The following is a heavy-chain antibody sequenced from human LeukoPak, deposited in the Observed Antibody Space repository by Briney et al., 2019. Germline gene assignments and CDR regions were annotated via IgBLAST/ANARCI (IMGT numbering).Heavy chain of an antibody. V-gene: IGHV4-34*01. CDR2: INHSGST. D-gene: IGHD6-19*01. Sequence: SETLSLTCAVYGGSFSGYYWSWIRQPPGKGLEWMGEINHSGSTHYNPSLKTRVTISVDTSKNQFSLKLSSVTAADTAVYYCATTSGWPVDASDIWGQGTMVTVSS. J-gene: IGHJ3*02. CDR3: ATTSGWPVDASDI. CDR1: GGSFSGYY.